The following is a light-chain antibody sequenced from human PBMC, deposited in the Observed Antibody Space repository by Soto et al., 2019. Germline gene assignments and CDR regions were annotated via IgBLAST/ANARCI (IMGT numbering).Light chain of an antibody. CDR3: SSYTINATWV. V-gene: IGLV2-14*01. CDR2: EVS. CDR1: SSDVGGYNF. Sequence: QSALTQPASVSGSPGQSITIACTGTSSDVGGYNFVSWYQQHPGKAPKLIIYEVSDRPSGVSNRFSGSKSGNTASLTISGLRAEDECDYYCSSYTINATWVFGGGTKLTVL. J-gene: IGLJ3*02.